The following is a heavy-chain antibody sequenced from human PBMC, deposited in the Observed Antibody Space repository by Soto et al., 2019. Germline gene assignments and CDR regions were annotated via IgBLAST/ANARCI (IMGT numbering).Heavy chain of an antibody. J-gene: IGHJ3*02. V-gene: IGHV5-51*01. CDR3: AAGYTTGPDAFDI. Sequence: GESLKISCKGRGYNFANYWIGWVRQMPGKGLEWMGMIFPGDSDTKNSPSLQGQITMPVDKSDSSAYLQWRSLKASDTAMYYCAAGYTTGPDAFDIWGQGTMVTVSS. CDR1: GYNFANYW. D-gene: IGHD6-13*01. CDR2: IFPGDSDT.